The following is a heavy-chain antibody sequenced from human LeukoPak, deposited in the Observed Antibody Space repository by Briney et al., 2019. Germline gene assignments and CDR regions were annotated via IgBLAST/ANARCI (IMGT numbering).Heavy chain of an antibody. CDR2: INPNSGGT. CDR1: GYTFTGYY. V-gene: IGHV1-2*02. CDR3: ARDSTPTVTGSFDY. D-gene: IGHD4-17*01. Sequence: ASVKVSCKASGYTFTGYYMHWVRQAPGQGLEWMGWINPNSGGTNYAQKFQGRVTMTRDTSISTAYMELSRPRSDDTAVYYCARDSTPTVTGSFDYWGQGTLVTVSS. J-gene: IGHJ4*02.